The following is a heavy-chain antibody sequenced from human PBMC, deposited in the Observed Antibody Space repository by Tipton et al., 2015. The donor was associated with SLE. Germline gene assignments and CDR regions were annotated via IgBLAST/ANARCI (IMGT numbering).Heavy chain of an antibody. D-gene: IGHD3-3*01. J-gene: IGHJ5*02. CDR2: IYTSGST. Sequence: GLVKPSETLSLTCTVSGGSISNYYWSWIRQPTGKGLEWIGRIYTSGSTKYNPSLKSRVTISLDTSKNYFSLKLSSVTAADTAVYYCVRIWSGLNWFDPWGQGTLVTVSS. V-gene: IGHV4-4*07. CDR1: GGSISNYY. CDR3: VRIWSGLNWFDP.